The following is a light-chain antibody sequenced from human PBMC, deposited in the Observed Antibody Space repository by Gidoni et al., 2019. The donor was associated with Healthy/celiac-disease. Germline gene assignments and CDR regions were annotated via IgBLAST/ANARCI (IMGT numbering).Light chain of an antibody. V-gene: IGKV3-20*01. CDR1: QSVSSSY. CDR2: CAS. Sequence: EIVLTQSPGTLSLSPGERATLSCRASQSVSSSYLAWYQQKPGPAPRLLIYCASSRGTGIPDRVRGSEYGTEFTITISRLEHEDFAAYYCQQYGSTPWTFGQGTKVEIK. CDR3: QQYGSTPWT. J-gene: IGKJ1*01.